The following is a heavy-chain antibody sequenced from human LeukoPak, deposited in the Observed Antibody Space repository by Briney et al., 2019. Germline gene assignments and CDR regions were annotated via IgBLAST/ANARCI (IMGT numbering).Heavy chain of an antibody. V-gene: IGHV4-34*01. Sequence: SETLSLTCAVYGGSFSGYYWTWIRQSPGKGLEWIGEINPSGSTYYNPSLKSRLTVSRDTSKNQFSLRPSSVTAADTAVYYCARGRQEISMILVVMTGVSYYLDVWGRGATVTVS. CDR2: INPSGST. D-gene: IGHD3-22*01. CDR3: ARGRQEISMILVVMTGVSYYLDV. CDR1: GGSFSGYY. J-gene: IGHJ6*03.